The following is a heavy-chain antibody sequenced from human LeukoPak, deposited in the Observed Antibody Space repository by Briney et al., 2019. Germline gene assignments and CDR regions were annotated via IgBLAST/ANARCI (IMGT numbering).Heavy chain of an antibody. CDR3: ARGPTLGLDI. V-gene: IGHV1-2*02. Sequence: GASVKVSCMASGYTFTSYYIHWVRQAPGQGLEWMGWINPNSGDTNLPQRFQGRVTMTRDTSIITVYMELSSLTSDDTGMYYCARGPTLGLDIWGQGTMVTVSS. CDR2: INPNSGDT. J-gene: IGHJ3*02. CDR1: GYTFTSYY.